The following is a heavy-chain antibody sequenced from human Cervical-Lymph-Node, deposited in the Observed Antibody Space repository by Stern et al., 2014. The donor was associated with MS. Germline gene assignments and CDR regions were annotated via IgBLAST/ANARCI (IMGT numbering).Heavy chain of an antibody. CDR1: GGTFSSIE. CDR2: ISPLFGTT. J-gene: IGHJ4*02. Sequence: VQLVESGAEVKKPGSSMKVSCKASGGTFSSIEISWVRQAPGQGLERLGGISPLFGTTNIAQKFQGRVTIVADESTNTVNMELSSLRSEDTAVYYCVRDQGGIAASWGQGTLVTVSS. V-gene: IGHV1-69*01. D-gene: IGHD6-13*01. CDR3: VRDQGGIAAS.